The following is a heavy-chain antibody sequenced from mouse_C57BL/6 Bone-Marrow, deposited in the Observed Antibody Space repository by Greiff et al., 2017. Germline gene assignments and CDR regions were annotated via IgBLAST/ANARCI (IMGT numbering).Heavy chain of an antibody. J-gene: IGHJ4*01. CDR1: GFTFSSYA. V-gene: IGHV5-4*01. CDR2: ISDGGSYT. CDR3: ASDKKDY. Sequence: DVQLVESGGGLVKPGGSLKLSCAASGFTFSSYAMSWVRQTPGQRLEWVGTISDGGSYTYYPDNVKGRITSSRDKAKNNLYLQMSRLKSEDTAMYYCASDKKDYWGQGTSVTVSS.